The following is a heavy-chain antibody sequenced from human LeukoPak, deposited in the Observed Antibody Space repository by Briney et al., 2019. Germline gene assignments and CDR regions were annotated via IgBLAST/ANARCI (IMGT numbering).Heavy chain of an antibody. CDR2: IVGSGGGT. V-gene: IGHV3-23*01. Sequence: GGSLRLSCAASGFTFTSYAMSWVRQTPGKGLEWVSGIVGSGGGTYYADSVKGRFSISRDNSKNTLYLQMNSLRAEDTAVYYCAKDEVVPSYYYIDVWGKGTTVTVSS. CDR3: AKDEVVPSYYYIDV. CDR1: GFTFTSYA. D-gene: IGHD2-2*01. J-gene: IGHJ6*03.